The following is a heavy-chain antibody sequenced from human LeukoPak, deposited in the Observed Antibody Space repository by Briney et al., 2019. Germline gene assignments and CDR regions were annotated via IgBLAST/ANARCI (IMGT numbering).Heavy chain of an antibody. D-gene: IGHD5-18*01. CDR2: ISGSGGST. CDR3: AKDARGYSNGLLDY. CDR1: GFTFSNYA. J-gene: IGHJ4*02. Sequence: GGSLRLSCAASGFTFSNYAMSWVRQAPGKGLEWVSGISGSGGSTYYADSVKGRFTISRDNSKNTLYLQMNSLRAEDTAVYYCAKDARGYSNGLLDYWGQGTLVTVSS. V-gene: IGHV3-23*01.